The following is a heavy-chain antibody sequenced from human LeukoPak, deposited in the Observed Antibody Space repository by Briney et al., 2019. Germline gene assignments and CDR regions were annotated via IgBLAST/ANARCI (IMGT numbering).Heavy chain of an antibody. D-gene: IGHD3-22*01. CDR3: ARPFDSSGYYHAFDI. V-gene: IGHV4-39*01. CDR1: GGSISSSSYY. J-gene: IGHJ3*02. CDR2: IYYSGST. Sequence: SETLSLTCTVSGGSISSSSYYWGWIRPPPGTGLEWIGSIYYSGSTYYNPSLKSRVNISVDTSKNQFSLKLSSVTAADTAVYYCARPFDSSGYYHAFDIWGQGTMVTVSS.